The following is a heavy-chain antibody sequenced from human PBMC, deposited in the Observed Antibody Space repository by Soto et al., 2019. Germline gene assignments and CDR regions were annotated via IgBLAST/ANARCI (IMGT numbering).Heavy chain of an antibody. V-gene: IGHV1-3*01. CDR3: ATSPNYDFWSGYRSKAFDP. CDR1: GYTFTSYA. D-gene: IGHD3-3*01. J-gene: IGHJ5*02. CDR2: INAGNGNT. Sequence: GASVKVSCKASGYTFTSYAMHWVRQAPGQRLEWMGWINAGNGNTKYSQKFQGRVTITRDTSASTAYMELSSLRSEDTAVYYCATSPNYDFWSGYRSKAFDPWGQGTLVTVSS.